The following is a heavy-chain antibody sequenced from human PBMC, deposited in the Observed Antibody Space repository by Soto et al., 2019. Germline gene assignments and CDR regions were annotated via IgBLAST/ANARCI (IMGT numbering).Heavy chain of an antibody. V-gene: IGHV4-59*01. Sequence: LSLTCTVSGGSISSYYWSWIRQPPGKGLEWIGYIYYSGSTNYNPSLKSRVTISVDTSKNQFSLKLSSVTAADTAVYYCARDRRDGYNWGDYYYYYGMDVWGQGTTVTVSS. CDR2: IYYSGST. CDR3: ARDRRDGYNWGDYYYYYGMDV. D-gene: IGHD5-12*01. CDR1: GGSISSYY. J-gene: IGHJ6*02.